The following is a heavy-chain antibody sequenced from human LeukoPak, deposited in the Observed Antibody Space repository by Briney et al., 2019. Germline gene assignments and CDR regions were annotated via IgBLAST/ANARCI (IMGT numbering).Heavy chain of an antibody. Sequence: SETVSLTCSVSGGSIGSSQSYWGWIRQPPGKGLEWFGGIEYRGTAYHNPALKSRVTLYVDTSKNQFSLKLSSVTAADTAVYYCARHGNTGSYYDAFDIWGQGTMVTVSS. CDR1: GGSIGSSQSY. V-gene: IGHV4-39*01. CDR3: ARHGNTGSYYDAFDI. D-gene: IGHD3-10*01. CDR2: IEYRGTA. J-gene: IGHJ3*02.